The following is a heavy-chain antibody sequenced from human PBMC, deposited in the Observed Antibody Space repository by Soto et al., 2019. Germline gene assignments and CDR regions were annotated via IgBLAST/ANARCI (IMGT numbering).Heavy chain of an antibody. V-gene: IGHV3-23*01. Sequence: EVQLLESGGDLVQPGGSLRLSCAASGFTFSTYAMSWVRQAPGKGLEWVSSLSASGGGTYYADSVKGRFTISRDNSKNTLYLQMKSLKAEDTALYYCARIRDRYDDYWGQGTLVTVSS. D-gene: IGHD3-3*01. J-gene: IGHJ4*02. CDR3: ARIRDRYDDY. CDR2: LSASGGGT. CDR1: GFTFSTYA.